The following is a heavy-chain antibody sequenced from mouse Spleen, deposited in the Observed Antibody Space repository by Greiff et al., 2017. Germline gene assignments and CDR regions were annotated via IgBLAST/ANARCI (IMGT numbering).Heavy chain of an antibody. J-gene: IGHJ4*01. Sequence: EVQRVESGGGLVKPGGSLKLSCAASGFTFSSYAMSWVRQTPEKRLEWVATISDGGSYTYYPDNVKGRFTISRDNAKNNLYLQMSHLKSEDTAMYYCARASYSNYAMDYWGQGTSVTVSS. CDR1: GFTFSSYA. CDR2: ISDGGSYT. CDR3: ARASYSNYAMDY. V-gene: IGHV5-4*01. D-gene: IGHD2-5*01.